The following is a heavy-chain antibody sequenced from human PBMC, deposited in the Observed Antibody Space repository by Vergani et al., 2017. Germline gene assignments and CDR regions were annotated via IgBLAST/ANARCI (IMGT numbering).Heavy chain of an antibody. V-gene: IGHV3-23*01. J-gene: IGHJ4*02. CDR1: GFTFSSYA. D-gene: IGHD1-26*01. CDR3: AKPRGSGSYYYFDY. Sequence: EVQLLESGGGLVQPGGSLRLSCAASGFTFSSYAMSWVRQTPGKGREWVSAISGSGGSTYYADSVKGRFTISRDNSKNTLYLQMNSLRAEDTAVYYCAKPRGSGSYYYFDYWGQGTLVTVSS. CDR2: ISGSGGST.